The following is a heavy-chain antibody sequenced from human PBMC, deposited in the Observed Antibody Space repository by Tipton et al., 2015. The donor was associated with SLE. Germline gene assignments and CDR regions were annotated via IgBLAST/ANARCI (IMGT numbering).Heavy chain of an antibody. J-gene: IGHJ4*02. CDR3: ARGRGYFDY. CDR2: IYYSGST. V-gene: IGHV4-39*07. CDR1: GGSISSSSYY. Sequence: TLSLTCTVSGGSISSSSYYWGWIRQPPGKGLEWIGSIYYSGSTYYNPSLKSRVTISVDTSKNQFSLKLSSVTAADTAMYYCARGRGYFDYWGQGTLVTVSS.